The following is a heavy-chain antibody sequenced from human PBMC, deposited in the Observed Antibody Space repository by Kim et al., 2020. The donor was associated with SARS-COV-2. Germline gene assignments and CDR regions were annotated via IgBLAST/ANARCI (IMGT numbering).Heavy chain of an antibody. CDR2: TYYRSKWYN. Sequence: SQTLSLTCAISGDSVSSNSAAWNWIRQSPSRGLEWLGRTYYRSKWYNDYAVSVKSRITINPDTSKNQFSLQLNSVTPEDTAVYYCARDLIAAAGTILWALDYWGQGTLVTVSS. J-gene: IGHJ4*02. D-gene: IGHD6-13*01. CDR1: GDSVSSNSAA. CDR3: ARDLIAAAGTILWALDY. V-gene: IGHV6-1*01.